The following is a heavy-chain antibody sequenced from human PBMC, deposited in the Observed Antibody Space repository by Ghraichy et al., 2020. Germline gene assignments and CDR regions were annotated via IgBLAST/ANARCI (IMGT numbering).Heavy chain of an antibody. CDR1: GDSVSSNSAA. CDR2: TYYRSKWYN. V-gene: IGHV6-1*01. CDR3: AIEKRGARMWFGKLPVDY. J-gene: IGHJ4*02. Sequence: SQTLSLTCAISGDSVSSNSAAWNWIRQSPSRGLEWLGRTYYRSKWYNDSAVSVKSRITINPDTSKNQFYLQLNSVTPEDTDVYYCAIEKRGARMWFGKLPVDYWGQGTLVTVSS. D-gene: IGHD3-10*01.